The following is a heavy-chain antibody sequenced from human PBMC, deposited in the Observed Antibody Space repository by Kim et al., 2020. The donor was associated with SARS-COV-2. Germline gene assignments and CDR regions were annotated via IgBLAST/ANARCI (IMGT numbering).Heavy chain of an antibody. D-gene: IGHD3-22*01. J-gene: IGHJ4*02. CDR3: ARGGGMIVVVDFDY. V-gene: IGHV4-31*02. Sequence: NPSPKRRVTISVDTSKNQFSLKLSSVTAADTAVYYCARGGGMIVVVDFDYWGQGTLVTVSS.